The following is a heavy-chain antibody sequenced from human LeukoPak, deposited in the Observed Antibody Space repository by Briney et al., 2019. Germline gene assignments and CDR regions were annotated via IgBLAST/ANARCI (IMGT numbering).Heavy chain of an antibody. V-gene: IGHV1-8*01. J-gene: IGHJ6*03. CDR3: ARGRRFLPRYYYYMDV. Sequence: ASVKVSCKASGYTFTSYDINWVRQATGQGLEWTGWMNPNSGNTGYAQKFQGRVTMTRNTSISTAYMELSSLRSEDTAVYYCARGRRFLPRYYYYMDVWGKGTTVTVSS. D-gene: IGHD3-10*01. CDR2: MNPNSGNT. CDR1: GYTFTSYD.